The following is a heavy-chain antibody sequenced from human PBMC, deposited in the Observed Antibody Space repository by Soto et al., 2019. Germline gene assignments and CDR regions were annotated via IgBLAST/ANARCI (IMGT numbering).Heavy chain of an antibody. CDR1: GFTFSSYA. CDR2: ISGSGGST. J-gene: IGHJ4*02. Sequence: EVQLLESGGGLVQPGGSLRLPCAASGFTFSSYAMSWVRQAPGKGLEWVSAISGSGGSTYYADSVKGRFTISRDNSKNTLYLQMNSLRAEDTAVYYCAKDRGYYDSSGYSWYFDYWGQGTLVTVSS. V-gene: IGHV3-23*01. CDR3: AKDRGYYDSSGYSWYFDY. D-gene: IGHD3-22*01.